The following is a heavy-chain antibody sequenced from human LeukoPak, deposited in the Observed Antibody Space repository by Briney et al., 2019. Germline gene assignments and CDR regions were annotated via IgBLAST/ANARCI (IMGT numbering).Heavy chain of an antibody. V-gene: IGHV3-48*01. CDR3: ARERSAMVTGFDY. CDR2: ISSSGNTI. J-gene: IGHJ4*02. Sequence: GGSLRLSCAASGFTFNTYSMNWVRQAPGKGLQCISYISSSGNTIYYTDSVQGRFIISRDNAKNSLYLQMNSLRAEDTAVYYCARERSAMVTGFDYWGQGTLVTVSS. D-gene: IGHD5-18*01. CDR1: GFTFNTYS.